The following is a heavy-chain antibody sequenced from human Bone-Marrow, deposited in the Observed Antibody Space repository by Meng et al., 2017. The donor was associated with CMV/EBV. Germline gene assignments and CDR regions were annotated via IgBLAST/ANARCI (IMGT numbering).Heavy chain of an antibody. V-gene: IGHV1-69*05. CDR2: IIPIFGTA. J-gene: IGHJ6*02. CDR1: GYTFTSYA. CDR3: ARDRTPRTAYCSSTSGYYRYYYGMDV. D-gene: IGHD2-2*01. Sequence: SVKVSCKSSGYTFTSYAISWVRQAPGQGLEWMGGIIPIFGTAHYAQQFQGRVTITTDESTSTASVELSSLRAEDTAVYYCARDRTPRTAYCSSTSGYYRYYYGMDVWGQGTTVTVSS.